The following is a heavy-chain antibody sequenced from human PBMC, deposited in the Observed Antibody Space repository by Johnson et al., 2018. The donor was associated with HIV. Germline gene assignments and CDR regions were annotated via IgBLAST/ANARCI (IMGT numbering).Heavy chain of an antibody. D-gene: IGHD3-9*01. J-gene: IGHJ3*02. CDR3: AKHRGFDWFFDAFDI. V-gene: IGHV3-9*01. CDR2: INWTSGSI. CDR1: GFTFDDYG. Sequence: VQLVESGGGLVQPGGSLRLSCAASGFTFDDYGMSWVRQAPGKGLEWVSGINWTSGSIGYADSVKGRFTISRDNAKSSLYLQMNSLRAEDTAFYYCAKHRGFDWFFDAFDIWGQGTMVTVS.